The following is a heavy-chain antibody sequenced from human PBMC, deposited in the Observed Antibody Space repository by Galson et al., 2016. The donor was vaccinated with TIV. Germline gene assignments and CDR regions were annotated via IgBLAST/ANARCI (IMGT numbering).Heavy chain of an antibody. CDR2: ISAYTGNT. V-gene: IGHV1-18*01. CDR3: ARDGTQGVVIIGPHYYYGMDV. CDR1: GYTFNSYG. Sequence: SVKVSCKASGYTFNSYGISWVRQAPGQGLEWTGWISAYTGNTNYAQRLQDRVTLTTDTSTTTAYMEMRSLTSDDTAVYYCARDGTQGVVIIGPHYYYGMDVWGQGTTVTVSS. D-gene: IGHD3-3*01. J-gene: IGHJ6*02.